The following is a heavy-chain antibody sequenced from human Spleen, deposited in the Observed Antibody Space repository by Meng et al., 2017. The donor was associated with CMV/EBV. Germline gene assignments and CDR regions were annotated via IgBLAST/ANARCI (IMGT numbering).Heavy chain of an antibody. V-gene: IGHV4-59*01. J-gene: IGHJ4*02. D-gene: IGHD2-15*01. CDR1: GGSISTYY. CDR3: ARAVYCSGGSCYSLFDY. Sequence: SETLSLTCTVSGGSISTYYWYWIRQPPGKGLEWIGYVYYSGTTNYNPSLKSRVTISVDTSKNQFSLKLSSVTAADTAVYYCARAVYCSGGSCYSLFDYWGQGTLVTVSS. CDR2: VYYSGTT.